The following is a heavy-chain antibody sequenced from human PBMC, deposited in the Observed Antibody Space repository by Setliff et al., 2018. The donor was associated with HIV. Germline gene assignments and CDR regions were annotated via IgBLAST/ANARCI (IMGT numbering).Heavy chain of an antibody. CDR3: ATSPRPADLDV. J-gene: IGHJ6*04. V-gene: IGHV4-34*01. CDR2: INHSGST. Sequence: ASETLSLTCAVYGGSFSGYYWSWIRQPPGKGLEWIGEINHSGSTNYNPSLKSRVTISVDTSKNQFSLKLSSVTAADTAVYYCATSPRPADLDVWGKGTTVTVSS. CDR1: GGSFSGYY.